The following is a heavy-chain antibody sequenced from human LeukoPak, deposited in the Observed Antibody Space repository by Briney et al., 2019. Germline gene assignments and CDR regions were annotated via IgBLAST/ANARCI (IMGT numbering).Heavy chain of an antibody. D-gene: IGHD2-2*03. CDR2: ISDDGSSK. CDR1: GFTFSNHA. Sequence: GRSLRLSCVTSGFTFSNHAMHWVRQGPGKGLEWVAVISDDGSSKFYADSVKGRLTIFRDNSKNTLFLQINSLRPEDTAVYYCARVDDLDAFDMWGQGTLVTVSS. CDR3: ARVDDLDAFDM. J-gene: IGHJ3*02. V-gene: IGHV3-30*04.